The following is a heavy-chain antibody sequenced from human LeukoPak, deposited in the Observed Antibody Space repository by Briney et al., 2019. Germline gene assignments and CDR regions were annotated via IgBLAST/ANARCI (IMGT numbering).Heavy chain of an antibody. CDR3: ALRPGKGYYFDY. J-gene: IGHJ4*02. CDR2: IYYSGST. CDR1: GGSISSSSYY. Sequence: PSETLSLTCTVSGGSISSSSYYWGWIRQPPGKGLEWIGSIYYSGSTYYNPSLKSRVTISVDTSKNQYSLKLSSVTAADTAVYYCALRPGKGYYFDYWGQGTLVIVSS. V-gene: IGHV4-39*07.